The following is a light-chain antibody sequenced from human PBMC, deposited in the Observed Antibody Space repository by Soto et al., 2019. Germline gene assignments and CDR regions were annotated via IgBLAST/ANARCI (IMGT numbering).Light chain of an antibody. J-gene: IGLJ2*01. CDR3: SSYSSNDVV. V-gene: IGLV2-14*01. CDR1: SSDVGGYDY. CDR2: EVS. Sequence: QSALTQPASVSGSPGQSITISCTGTSSDVGGYDYVSWYQQHPDKAPKLMIYEVSNRPSGVSNPFSGSKSGNTAYLTISGLQAEDEAHYACSSYSSNDVVFGGGAKLTVL.